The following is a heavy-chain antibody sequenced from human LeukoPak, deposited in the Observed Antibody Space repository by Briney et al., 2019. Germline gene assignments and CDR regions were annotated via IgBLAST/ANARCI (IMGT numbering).Heavy chain of an antibody. J-gene: IGHJ4*02. V-gene: IGHV1-3*01. CDR1: GYTLTSYA. CDR3: ARAFEGATLLLPADD. Sequence: ASVKVSCKASGYTLTSYAMHWVRQAPGQRLEWMGWINAGNGNTKYSQKFQGRVTITRDSSASTAYMELSSLRSEDTAVYYCARAFEGATLLLPADDWGQGTLVTVPS. CDR2: INAGNGNT. D-gene: IGHD1-26*01.